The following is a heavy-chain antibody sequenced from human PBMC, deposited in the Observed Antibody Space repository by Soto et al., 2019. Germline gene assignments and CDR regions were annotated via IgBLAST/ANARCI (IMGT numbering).Heavy chain of an antibody. Sequence: PGGSLRLSCAASGFTFSDYYMSWIRQAPGKGLEWVSYISSSGSTIYYADSVKGRFTISRDHAKTSLYLQMNSLRAEDTAVYYCASCSGGSKGLPYYYYGMDVWGQGTTVTVSS. V-gene: IGHV3-11*01. CDR3: ASCSGGSKGLPYYYYGMDV. CDR1: GFTFSDYY. D-gene: IGHD2-15*01. J-gene: IGHJ6*02. CDR2: ISSSGSTI.